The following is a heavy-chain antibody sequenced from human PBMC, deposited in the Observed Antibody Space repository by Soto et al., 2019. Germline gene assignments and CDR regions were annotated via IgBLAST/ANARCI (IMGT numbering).Heavy chain of an antibody. Sequence: PGGSLTLSCAASGFIFTRYSMNWVRQAPGKGLEWVSSISSTTNYIYYGDSMKGRFTISRDNAKNSRYREMNRLRAEDTAVYYCARESEDLHSNFDYWGQGTLVTVSS. V-gene: IGHV3-21*06. CDR1: GFIFTRYS. CDR3: ARESEDLHSNFDY. D-gene: IGHD2-15*01. CDR2: ISSTTNYI. J-gene: IGHJ4*02.